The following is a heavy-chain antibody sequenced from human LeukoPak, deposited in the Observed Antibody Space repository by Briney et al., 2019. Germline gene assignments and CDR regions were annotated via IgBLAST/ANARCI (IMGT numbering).Heavy chain of an antibody. Sequence: SETLSLTCAVYGGSFSGYYWSWIRQPPGKGLEWIGEINHSGSTNYNPSLKSRVTISVDTSKNQFSLKLSSVTAADTAVYYCARHTSLLWFGEVNFDYWGQGTLVTVSS. V-gene: IGHV4-34*01. CDR1: GGSFSGYY. CDR3: ARHTSLLWFGEVNFDY. D-gene: IGHD3-10*01. J-gene: IGHJ4*02. CDR2: INHSGST.